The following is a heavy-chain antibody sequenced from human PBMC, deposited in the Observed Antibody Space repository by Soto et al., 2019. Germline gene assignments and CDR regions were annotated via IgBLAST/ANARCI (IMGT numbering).Heavy chain of an antibody. V-gene: IGHV3-30*18. CDR2: SSFDGTQQ. CDR3: AKQLRGSGWYPLDS. CDR1: GFSLSSSD. D-gene: IGHD6-19*01. J-gene: IGHJ4*02. Sequence: GGSLSLSCTASGFSLSSSDMHWVSQAPGKGLEWLAVSSFDGTQQFYGDSVKGRFTVSRDNSNNTLYLEMNSLRTEDTAVYYCAKQLRGSGWYPLDSWGQGTPGTVSS.